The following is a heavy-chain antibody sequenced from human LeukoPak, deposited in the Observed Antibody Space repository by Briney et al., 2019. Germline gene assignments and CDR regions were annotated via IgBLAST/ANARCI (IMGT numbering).Heavy chain of an antibody. Sequence: PGGSLRLSCAASGFTFSSYGMHWVRQAPGKGLEWVAVIWYDGSNKYYADSVKGRFTISRDNSKNTLYLQMNSLRAEDTAVYYCARDHAWFGEFHPRHFDYWGRGTLVTVSS. V-gene: IGHV3-33*01. CDR3: ARDHAWFGEFHPRHFDY. CDR1: GFTFSSYG. D-gene: IGHD3-10*01. CDR2: IWYDGSNK. J-gene: IGHJ4*02.